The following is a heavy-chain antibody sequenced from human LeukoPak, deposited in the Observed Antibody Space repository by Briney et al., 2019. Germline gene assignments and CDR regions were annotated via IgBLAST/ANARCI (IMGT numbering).Heavy chain of an antibody. V-gene: IGHV3-53*05. CDR3: ASDAGVGATSPAPYYYYGMDV. J-gene: IGHJ6*02. CDR2: IYSGGST. D-gene: IGHD1-26*01. Sequence: GGSLRLSCAASGFTFSSNYMSWVRQAPGKGLEWVSVIYSGGSTYYADSVKGRFTISRDNSKNTLYLQMNSLRAEDTAVYYCASDAGVGATSPAPYYYYGMDVWGQGTTVTVSS. CDR1: GFTFSSNY.